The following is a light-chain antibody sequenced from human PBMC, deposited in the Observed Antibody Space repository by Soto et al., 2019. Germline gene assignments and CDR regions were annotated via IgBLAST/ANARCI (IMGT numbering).Light chain of an antibody. Sequence: EIVLTQSPGTLSLSPGERATLSCRASQSVSSSYLAWYQQKPGPAPRLLIYGASSRATGIPDRFSGSGSGTDFTLTISTLEPEDFAVYYCQQYDNSYTFGQGTKLEIK. CDR3: QQYDNSYT. J-gene: IGKJ2*01. CDR2: GAS. V-gene: IGKV3-20*01. CDR1: QSVSSSY.